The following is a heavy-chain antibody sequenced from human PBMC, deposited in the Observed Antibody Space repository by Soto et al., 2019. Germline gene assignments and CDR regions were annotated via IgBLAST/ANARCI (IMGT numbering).Heavy chain of an antibody. CDR3: ARERTYQLSGDGALDI. CDR1: GGSLSNYN. V-gene: IGHV4-4*07. CDR2: IYSSGIT. Sequence: SETLSLTCTVSGGSLSNYNWNWIRQSAGKGLEWIGRIYSSGITFYNPSLKSRATLSVDMFNHQISLKVTSVTAADTAMYYCARERTYQLSGDGALDIWGRGTMVTVSS. J-gene: IGHJ3*02. D-gene: IGHD2-21*01.